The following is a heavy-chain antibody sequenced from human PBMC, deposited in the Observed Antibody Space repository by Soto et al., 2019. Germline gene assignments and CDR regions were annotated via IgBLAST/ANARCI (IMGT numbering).Heavy chain of an antibody. D-gene: IGHD3-10*01. CDR1: GFTFSTYA. J-gene: IGHJ4*02. CDR3: AKDGSLVRHDY. CDR2: ISGSGDDK. V-gene: IGHV3-23*01. Sequence: EVQLLESGGGLVQPGGSLRLSCGASGFTFSTYAMNWVRQAPGKGLEWVSIISGSGDDKYYADSVKGRFTISRDNSRKTLYLEMSSLRAEDTAVYYCAKDGSLVRHDYWGPGTLVTVSS.